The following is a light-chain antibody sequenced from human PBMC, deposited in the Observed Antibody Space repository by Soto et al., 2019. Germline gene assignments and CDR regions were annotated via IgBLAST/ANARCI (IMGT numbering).Light chain of an antibody. Sequence: QSALTQPASVSGFPGQSIAISCTGTSIDVGGYDYVSWYQQQPDKAPKLMIYEVTKRPSGVSNRFSGSKSGNTASLTTSGLQAEDEADYYCSSHTSGRTPGFGTVTKLNVL. CDR1: SIDVGGYDY. CDR2: EVT. CDR3: SSHTSGRTPG. J-gene: IGLJ1*01. V-gene: IGLV2-14*01.